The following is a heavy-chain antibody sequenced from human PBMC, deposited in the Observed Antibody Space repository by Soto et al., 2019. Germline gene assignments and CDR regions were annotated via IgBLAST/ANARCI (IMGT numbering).Heavy chain of an antibody. D-gene: IGHD2-21*01. CDR1: GYTFTSYY. CDR2: INPSGGST. J-gene: IGHJ3*02. Sequence: ASVKVSCKASGYTFTSYYMHWVRQAPGQGLEWMGIINPSGGSTSYAQKFQGRVTMTRDTSTSTVYMELSSLRSEDTAVYYCARVYRKIRGLESLTYKVMGAFDIWGQGTMVTVS. CDR3: ARVYRKIRGLESLTYKVMGAFDI. V-gene: IGHV1-46*01.